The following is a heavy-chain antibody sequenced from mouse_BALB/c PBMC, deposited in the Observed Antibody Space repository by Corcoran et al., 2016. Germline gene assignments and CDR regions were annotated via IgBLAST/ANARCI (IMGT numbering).Heavy chain of an antibody. CDR2: IYPGSGNT. V-gene: IGHV1-84*02. D-gene: IGHD2-10*02. Sequence: QIQLQQSGPELVKPGASVKISCKASGSTFTEYYINWVKQKPGQGLEWIGWIYPGSGNTKYNEKFKGKATLTVDTSSSTAYMQLSSLTSEDTAVYFCARGYGNYYFDYWGQGTTLTVSS. J-gene: IGHJ2*01. CDR1: GSTFTEYY. CDR3: ARGYGNYYFDY.